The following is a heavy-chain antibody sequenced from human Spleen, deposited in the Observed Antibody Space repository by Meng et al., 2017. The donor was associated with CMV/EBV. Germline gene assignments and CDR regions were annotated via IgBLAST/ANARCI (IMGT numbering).Heavy chain of an antibody. CDR2: IKNKTDGGTA. V-gene: IGHV3-15*01. Sequence: NAWMSWVRQAPGKGLEWVGRIKNKTDGGTADYAAPVKGRFVISRDDSKNTLYPQMNSLKTEDTAVYYCTTEVGECATSSCYVDWFDPWGQGTLVTVSS. J-gene: IGHJ5*02. CDR3: TTEVGECATSSCYVDWFDP. CDR1: NAW. D-gene: IGHD2-2*01.